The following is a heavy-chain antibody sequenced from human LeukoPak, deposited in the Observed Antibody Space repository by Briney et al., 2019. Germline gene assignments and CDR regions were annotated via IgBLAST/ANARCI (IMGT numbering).Heavy chain of an antibody. D-gene: IGHD3-22*01. CDR2: IGSDYKT. Sequence: GGSLRLSCAASGFTFSGFAMTWVRQAPGKGLEWVSSIGSDYKTHYSESVKGRFAISRDNSKSTLFLQMNSLRAEDTAVYYCAKGARYYDSSGEIDYWGQGTLVTVSS. CDR3: AKGARYYDSSGEIDY. V-gene: IGHV3-23*01. J-gene: IGHJ4*02. CDR1: GFTFSGFA.